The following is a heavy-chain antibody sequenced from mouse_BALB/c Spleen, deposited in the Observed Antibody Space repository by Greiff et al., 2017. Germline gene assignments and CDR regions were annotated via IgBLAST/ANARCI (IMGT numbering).Heavy chain of an antibody. CDR3: ARGRMITTGAMDY. CDR2: ISYSGST. Sequence: EVKLVESGPGLVKPSQSLSLTCTVTGYSITSDYAWNWIRQFPGNKLEWMGYISYSGSTSYNPSLKSRISITRDTSKNQFFLQLNSVTTEDTATYYCARGRMITTGAMDYWGQGTSVTVSS. D-gene: IGHD2-4*01. J-gene: IGHJ4*01. CDR1: GYSITSDYA. V-gene: IGHV3-2*02.